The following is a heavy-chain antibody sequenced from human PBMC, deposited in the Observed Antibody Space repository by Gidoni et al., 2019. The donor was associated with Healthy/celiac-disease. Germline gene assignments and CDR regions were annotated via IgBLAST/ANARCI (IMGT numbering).Heavy chain of an antibody. J-gene: IGHJ4*02. CDR2: ISGSCGST. D-gene: IGHD2-15*01. CDR1: GFTFSSYA. V-gene: IGHV3-23*01. Sequence: VQLLESGGGLVQPGGSLRLSCAASGFTFSSYAMSWVRQAPGRGLEWVSAISGSCGSTYYADSVKGRFTISRDNSKNTLYLQMNSLRAEDTAVYYCANRGRTVVTPTGYWGQGTLVTVSS. CDR3: ANRGRTVVTPTGY.